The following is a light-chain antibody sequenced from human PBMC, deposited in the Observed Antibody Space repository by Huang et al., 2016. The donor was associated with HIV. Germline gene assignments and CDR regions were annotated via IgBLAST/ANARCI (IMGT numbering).Light chain of an antibody. Sequence: EVMMTQSPATLSVSPGERTNISCRASQTINNNMAWFQQKPGHSPSPLIYGASARAAGIPARFSGSGSGTEFTLTISSAQSEDFTLYYCQQYSIWPYTFGQGTKLEMK. CDR3: QQYSIWPYT. CDR1: QTINNN. V-gene: IGKV3-15*01. J-gene: IGKJ2*01. CDR2: GAS.